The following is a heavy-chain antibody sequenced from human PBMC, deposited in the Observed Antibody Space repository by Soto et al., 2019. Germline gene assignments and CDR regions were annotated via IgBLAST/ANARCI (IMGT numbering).Heavy chain of an antibody. Sequence: QVQLVESGGGVVQPGRSLRLSCAASGFTFSSYGMHWVRQAPGKGLEWVAVIWYDGSNKYYADSVKGRFTISRDNSKNTLYLQMNSLRAEDTAVYYCASELRQWLVLYDFDSWGQGTLVTVSS. V-gene: IGHV3-33*01. CDR3: ASELRQWLVLYDFDS. CDR2: IWYDGSNK. J-gene: IGHJ4*02. D-gene: IGHD6-19*01. CDR1: GFTFSSYG.